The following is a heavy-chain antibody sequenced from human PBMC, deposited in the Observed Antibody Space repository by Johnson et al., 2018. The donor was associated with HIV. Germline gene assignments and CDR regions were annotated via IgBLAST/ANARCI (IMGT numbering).Heavy chain of an antibody. CDR1: GFTFSSYG. D-gene: IGHD5-24*01. CDR2: IRYDGSNK. Sequence: VQLLESGGGVVQPGVSLRLSCAASGFTFSSYGMHWVRQAPGKGLEWVAFIRYDGSNKYYADSVKGRFTISRDNSKNTLYLQMNILRPEDTAVYFCAKAQGEMTTLWGTFDIWGQGTMVTVAS. CDR3: AKAQGEMTTLWGTFDI. V-gene: IGHV3-30*02. J-gene: IGHJ3*02.